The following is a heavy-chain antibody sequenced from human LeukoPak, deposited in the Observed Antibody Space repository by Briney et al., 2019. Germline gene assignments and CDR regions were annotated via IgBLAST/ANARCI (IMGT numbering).Heavy chain of an antibody. CDR1: GFSFSSYD. D-gene: IGHD2-21*01. V-gene: IGHV3-13*01. Sequence: GGSRRLSCPPSGFSFSSYDMHWVGQAKGKGLECVSAIGTAGDTYYPGSVKGRFTISRENAKNSLYLQMNSLRAGDTSVYYCARSTWGGDIDYWGQGTLVTVSS. CDR2: IGTAGDT. CDR3: ARSTWGGDIDY. J-gene: IGHJ4*02.